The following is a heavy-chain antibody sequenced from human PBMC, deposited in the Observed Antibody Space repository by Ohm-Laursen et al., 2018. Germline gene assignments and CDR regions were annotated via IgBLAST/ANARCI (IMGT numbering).Heavy chain of an antibody. Sequence: SDTLSLTCTVSGGSISSSSYYWGWIRQPPGKGLEWIGSIYYSGGTYYNPSLKSRVTISVDTSKNQFSLMLSSVTAADTAVYYCARRNYYDSTGHYHWFDPWGQGALVTVSS. J-gene: IGHJ5*02. CDR2: IYYSGGT. V-gene: IGHV4-39*07. D-gene: IGHD3-22*01. CDR1: GGSISSSSYY. CDR3: ARRNYYDSTGHYHWFDP.